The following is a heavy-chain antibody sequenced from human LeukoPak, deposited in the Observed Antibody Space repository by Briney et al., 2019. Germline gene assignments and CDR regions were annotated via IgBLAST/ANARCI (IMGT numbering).Heavy chain of an antibody. CDR3: ARDKETLFDY. J-gene: IGHJ4*02. V-gene: IGHV1-69*13. Sequence: ASVKVSCTASGGTFSSYAISWVRQAPGQELEWMGGIIPIFGTANYAQKFQGRVTITADESTSTAYMELSSLRSEDTAVYYCARDKETLFDYWGQGTLVTVSS. CDR1: GGTFSSYA. CDR2: IIPIFGTA.